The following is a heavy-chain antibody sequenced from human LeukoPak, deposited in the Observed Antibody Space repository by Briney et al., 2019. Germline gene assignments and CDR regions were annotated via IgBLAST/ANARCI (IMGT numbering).Heavy chain of an antibody. Sequence: PSETLSLTCTVSGGSISSYYWSWIRQPPGKGLEWIGYIYYSGSTNYNPSLKSRVTISVDTSKNQFSLKLSSVTAADTAVYYCARHPSSSSWYVRESDYWGQGTLVTVSS. CDR1: GGSISSYY. V-gene: IGHV4-59*01. CDR2: IYYSGST. CDR3: ARHPSSSSWYVRESDY. D-gene: IGHD6-13*01. J-gene: IGHJ4*02.